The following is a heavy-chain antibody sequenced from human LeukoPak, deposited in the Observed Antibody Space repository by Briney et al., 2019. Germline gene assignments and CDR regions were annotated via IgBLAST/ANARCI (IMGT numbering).Heavy chain of an antibody. V-gene: IGHV1-8*01. CDR2: MNPNSGNT. Sequence: ASVKVSCKASGYTFTSYDINWVRQATGQGLEWMGLMNPNSGNTGYAQKFQGRVTMTRNSSISTAYMELSNLRSEDTAVYYCARGSDYDFSGYYLGVSYWGQGTLVTVSS. CDR3: ARGSDYDFSGYYLGVSY. D-gene: IGHD3-22*01. CDR1: GYTFTSYD. J-gene: IGHJ4*02.